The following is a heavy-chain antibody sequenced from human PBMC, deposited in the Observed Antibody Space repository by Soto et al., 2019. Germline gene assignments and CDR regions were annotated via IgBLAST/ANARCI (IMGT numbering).Heavy chain of an antibody. CDR3: AREAGVRYPFDL. V-gene: IGHV4-59*01. J-gene: IGHJ5*02. D-gene: IGHD3-9*01. Sequence: QVQLQESGPGLVKPSETLSLTCTVSGGSIISYYWSWIRQPPGKGLEWIGHIYYSGSTNYNPSLKSRVTVSVDTSKNQFSLRLSSVSAADTAMYYCAREAGVRYPFDLWGQGTLVTVSS. CDR2: IYYSGST. CDR1: GGSIISYY.